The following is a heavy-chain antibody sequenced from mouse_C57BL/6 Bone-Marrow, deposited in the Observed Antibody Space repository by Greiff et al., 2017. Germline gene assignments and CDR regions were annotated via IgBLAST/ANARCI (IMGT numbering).Heavy chain of an antibody. V-gene: IGHV5-6*01. CDR2: ISSGGSYT. J-gene: IGHJ4*01. CDR3: ARWESKPSMDY. CDR1: GFTFSSYG. Sequence: EVQGVESGGDLVKPGGSLKLSCAASGFTFSSYGMSWVRQTPDKRLEWVATISSGGSYTYYPDSVKGRFTISRDNAKNTLYRQMSSLKAEETARYYCARWESKPSMDYWGQGTSVTVSS. D-gene: IGHD2-5*01.